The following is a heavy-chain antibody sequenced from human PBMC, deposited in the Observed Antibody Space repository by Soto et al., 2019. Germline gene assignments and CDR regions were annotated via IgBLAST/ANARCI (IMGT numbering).Heavy chain of an antibody. CDR3: ARSEYSSSPPGFDY. CDR2: INHSGST. Sequence: WETLSLTCAVYGGSFSGYYWSWIRQPPGKGLEWIGEINHSGSTNYNPSLKSRVTISVDTSKNQFSLKLSSVTAADTAVYYCARSEYSSSPPGFDYWGQGTLVTVSS. V-gene: IGHV4-34*01. J-gene: IGHJ4*02. D-gene: IGHD6-6*01. CDR1: GGSFSGYY.